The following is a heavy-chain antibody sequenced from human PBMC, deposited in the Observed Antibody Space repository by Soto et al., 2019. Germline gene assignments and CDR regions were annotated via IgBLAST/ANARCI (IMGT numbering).Heavy chain of an antibody. CDR1: GFTFSSYS. J-gene: IGHJ4*02. CDR2: ISSSSSYI. V-gene: IGHV3-21*01. CDR3: ARDTAAYYYDSSGSIDY. Sequence: EVQLVESGGGLVKPGGSLRLSCAASGFTFSSYSMNWVRQAPGKGLEWVSSISSSSSYIYYADLVKGRFTISRDNAKNSLYLQMNSLRAEDTAVYYCARDTAAYYYDSSGSIDYWGQGTLVTVSS. D-gene: IGHD3-22*01.